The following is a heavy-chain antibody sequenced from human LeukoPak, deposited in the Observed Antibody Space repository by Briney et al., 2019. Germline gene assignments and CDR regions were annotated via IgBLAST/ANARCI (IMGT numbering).Heavy chain of an antibody. Sequence: SETPSLTCTVSGGSISSYYWSWIRQPPGKGLEWIGYIYYSGSTNYNPSLKSRVTISVDTSKNQFSLKLSSVTAADTAVYYCARVEALYYYYMDVWGKGTTVTVSS. CDR3: ARVEALYYYYMDV. D-gene: IGHD3-3*02. V-gene: IGHV4-59*01. J-gene: IGHJ6*03. CDR1: GGSISSYY. CDR2: IYYSGST.